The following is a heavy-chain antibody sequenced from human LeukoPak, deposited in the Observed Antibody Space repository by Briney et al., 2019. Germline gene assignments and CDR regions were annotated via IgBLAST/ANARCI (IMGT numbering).Heavy chain of an antibody. CDR1: GGSISSYY. D-gene: IGHD1-1*01. Sequence: SETLSLTCTVSGGSISSYYWSWIRQPAGKGLEWIGRIYTSGSTNYNPSLKSRVTISVDKSKNQFSLKLSSVTAADTAVYYCARTGQLERRGWFDPWGQGTLVTVSS. J-gene: IGHJ5*02. V-gene: IGHV4-4*07. CDR2: IYTSGST. CDR3: ARTGQLERRGWFDP.